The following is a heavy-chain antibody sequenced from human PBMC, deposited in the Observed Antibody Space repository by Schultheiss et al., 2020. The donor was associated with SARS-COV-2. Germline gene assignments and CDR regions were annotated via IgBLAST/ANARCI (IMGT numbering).Heavy chain of an antibody. CDR2: IYYSGST. D-gene: IGHD2-21*02. Sequence: SETLSLTCTVSGGSISSGSYYWSWIRQPPGKGLEWIGYIYYSGSTYYNPSLKSRVTMSVDTSKNQFSLKLSSVTAADTAVYYCARDDRAYCGGDCYGWFDPWGQGTLVTVSS. CDR1: GGSISSGSYY. CDR3: ARDDRAYCGGDCYGWFDP. V-gene: IGHV4-61*01. J-gene: IGHJ5*02.